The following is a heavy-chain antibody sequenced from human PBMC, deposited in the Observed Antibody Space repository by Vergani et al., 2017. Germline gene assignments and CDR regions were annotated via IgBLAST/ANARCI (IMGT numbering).Heavy chain of an antibody. D-gene: IGHD3-10*01. V-gene: IGHV4-39*07. CDR1: GGSISSSSYY. CDR2: IYYSGST. Sequence: QLQLQESGPGLVKPSETLSLTCTVSGGSISSSSYYWGWIRQPPGKGLEWIGSIYYSGSTYYNPSLKSRVTISVDTSKNQFSLKLSSVTAADTAVYYCARNYYGSGSYYGPFDPWGQGTLVTVSS. J-gene: IGHJ5*02. CDR3: ARNYYGSGSYYGPFDP.